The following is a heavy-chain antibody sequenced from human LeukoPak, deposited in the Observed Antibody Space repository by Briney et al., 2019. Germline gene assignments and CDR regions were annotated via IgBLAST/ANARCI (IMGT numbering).Heavy chain of an antibody. CDR1: GFTFSSYA. CDR3: ARGAGDRFPFYYFDY. D-gene: IGHD4-17*01. CDR2: ISGSGGST. Sequence: GGSLRLSCAASGFTFSSYAMSWVRQAPGKGLEWVSAISGSGGSTYYADSVKGRFTISRDNAKNSLYLQMNSLRAEDTAVYYCARGAGDRFPFYYFDYWGQGTLVTVSS. V-gene: IGHV3-23*01. J-gene: IGHJ4*02.